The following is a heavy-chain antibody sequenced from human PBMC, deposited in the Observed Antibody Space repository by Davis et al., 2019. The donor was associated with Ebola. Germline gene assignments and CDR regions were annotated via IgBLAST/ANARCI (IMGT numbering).Heavy chain of an antibody. D-gene: IGHD6-13*01. Sequence: SVKVSCKASGGTFSSYAISWVRQAPGQGLEWMGGIIPIFGTANYAQKFQGRVTITADESTSTAYMELSSLRSEDTAVYYCARDLAAAGTSPHWGQGTLVTVSS. CDR3: ARDLAAAGTSPH. J-gene: IGHJ4*02. CDR1: GGTFSSYA. V-gene: IGHV1-69*13. CDR2: IIPIFGTA.